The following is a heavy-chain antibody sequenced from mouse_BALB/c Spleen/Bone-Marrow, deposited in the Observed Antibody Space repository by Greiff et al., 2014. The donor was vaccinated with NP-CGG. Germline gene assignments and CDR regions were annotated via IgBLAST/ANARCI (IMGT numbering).Heavy chain of an antibody. J-gene: IGHJ4*01. V-gene: IGHV1S41*01. CDR3: ARFPIYYGNYGAMDY. Sequence: DLVKPGASVKLSCTASGYTFTSYWINWIKQRPGQGLEWIGRIAPGSGSTYYNEMFKGKATLTVDTSSSTAYIQLSSLSSEDSAVYFCARFPIYYGNYGAMDYWGQGTSVTVSS. CDR2: IAPGSGST. D-gene: IGHD2-1*01. CDR1: GYTFTSYW.